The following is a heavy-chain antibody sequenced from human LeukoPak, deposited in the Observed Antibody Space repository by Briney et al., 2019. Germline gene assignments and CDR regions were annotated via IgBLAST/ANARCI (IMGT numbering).Heavy chain of an antibody. V-gene: IGHV3-30-3*01. CDR2: ISYDGSNK. J-gene: IGHJ4*02. CDR3: ARVNMVRGVDY. D-gene: IGHD3-10*01. Sequence: PGGSLRLSCAASGFTFSSYAMHWVRQAPGKGLEWVAVISYDGSNKYYADSVKGRFTISRDNSKNTLYLQMNSLRAEDTAVYYCARVNMVRGVDYWGQGTLVTVSS. CDR1: GFTFSSYA.